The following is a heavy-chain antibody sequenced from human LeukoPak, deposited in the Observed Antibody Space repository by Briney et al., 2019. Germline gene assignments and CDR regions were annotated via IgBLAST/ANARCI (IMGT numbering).Heavy chain of an antibody. CDR3: ARDRWVDAIFGVAALDY. V-gene: IGHV3-7*01. Sequence: GGSLRLSCAASGFTFSSYWMSWVRQAPGKGLGWVANIKQDGSEKYYVDSVKGRFTISRDNAKNSLYLQMNSLRAEDTAVYYCARDRWVDAIFGVAALDYWGQGTLVTVSS. CDR2: IKQDGSEK. D-gene: IGHD3-3*01. CDR1: GFTFSSYW. J-gene: IGHJ4*02.